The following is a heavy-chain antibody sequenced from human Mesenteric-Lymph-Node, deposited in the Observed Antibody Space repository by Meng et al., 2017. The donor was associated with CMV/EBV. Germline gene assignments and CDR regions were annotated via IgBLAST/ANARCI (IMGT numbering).Heavy chain of an antibody. D-gene: IGHD2-2*02. CDR2: ISTYDGQT. V-gene: IGHV1-18*01. Sequence: ASVKVSCKSSGYTFTYYGISWVRQGPGLGLEWVGWISTYDGQTNYAEKFQGRVTMTTDTSTTTAYMELRSLRPDDTAVYYCARVINFAWSAIHYYYYGMDVWGQGTTVTVSS. J-gene: IGHJ6*02. CDR3: ARVINFAWSAIHYYYYGMDV. CDR1: GYTFTYYG.